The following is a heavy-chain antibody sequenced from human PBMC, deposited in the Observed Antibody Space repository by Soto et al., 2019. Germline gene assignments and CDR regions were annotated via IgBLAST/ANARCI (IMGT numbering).Heavy chain of an antibody. CDR3: ARVVGALGHGFDP. CDR1: GYTFTSYG. CDR2: ISAYNGNT. Sequence: QVQLVQSGGEVKKPGASVKVSCKASGYTFTSYGISWVRQAPGQGLEWMGRISAYNGNTNYAQKLQGRVTMTTATSTSTAYMELRSLRSAATAVYSCARVVGALGHGFDPWGQGTLVSVSS. D-gene: IGHD1-26*01. J-gene: IGHJ5*02. V-gene: IGHV1-18*01.